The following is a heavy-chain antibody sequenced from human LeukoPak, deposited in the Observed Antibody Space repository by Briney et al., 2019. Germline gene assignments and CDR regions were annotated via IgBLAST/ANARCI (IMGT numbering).Heavy chain of an antibody. CDR3: ARVEYYYDSSGYYPDDAFDI. CDR2: ISAYNGNT. CDR1: GYTFTSYG. J-gene: IGHJ3*02. D-gene: IGHD3-22*01. V-gene: IGHV1-18*01. Sequence: ASVKVSCKASGYTFTSYGISWVRQAPGQGLEWMGWISAYNGNTNYAQKLQGRVTMTTDTSTSTAYMELRSLRSDDTAVYYCARVEYYYDSSGYYPDDAFDIWGQGTMVTVSS.